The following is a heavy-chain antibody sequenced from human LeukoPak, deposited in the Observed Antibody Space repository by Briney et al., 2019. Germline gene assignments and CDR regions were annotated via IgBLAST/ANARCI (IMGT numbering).Heavy chain of an antibody. D-gene: IGHD5-18*01. CDR2: IIPIFGTA. J-gene: IGHJ4*02. CDR3: ARLADTAIVYFDY. Sequence: SVKVSCKASGGTFSSYAISRVRQAPGQGLGWMGGIIPIFGTANYAQKFQGRVTITADESTSTAYMELSSLRSEDTAVYYCARLADTAIVYFDYWGQGTLVTVSS. CDR1: GGTFSSYA. V-gene: IGHV1-69*13.